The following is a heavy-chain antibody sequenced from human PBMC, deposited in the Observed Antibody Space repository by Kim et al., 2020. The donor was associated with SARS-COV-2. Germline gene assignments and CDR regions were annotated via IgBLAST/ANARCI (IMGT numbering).Heavy chain of an antibody. Sequence: ASVKVSCKASGYKFATSAVTWVRQAPRQGLEWMGWISVANGITKYAQNFQGRLTMTTDAATTTASMVLRSLRSDDTAVYYCASLYIVGVPEYVGDYYYYM. CDR3: ASLYIVGVPEYVGDYYYYM. D-gene: IGHD2-15*01. CDR1: GYKFATSA. CDR2: ISVANGIT. V-gene: IGHV1-18*01. J-gene: IGHJ6*03.